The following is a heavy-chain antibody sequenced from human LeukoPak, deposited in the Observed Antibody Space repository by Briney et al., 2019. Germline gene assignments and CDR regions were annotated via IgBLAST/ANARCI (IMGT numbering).Heavy chain of an antibody. D-gene: IGHD2-2*01. CDR2: IYTSGST. CDR3: ARGRYGSTNYNWFDP. CDR1: GGSISSGSYY. Sequence: SQTLSLTCTVSGGSISSGSYYWGWIRQPAGKGLEWIGRIYTSGSTNYNPSLKSRVTISVDTSKNQFSLKLSSVTAADTAVYYCARGRYGSTNYNWFDPWGQGTLVTVSS. J-gene: IGHJ5*02. V-gene: IGHV4-61*02.